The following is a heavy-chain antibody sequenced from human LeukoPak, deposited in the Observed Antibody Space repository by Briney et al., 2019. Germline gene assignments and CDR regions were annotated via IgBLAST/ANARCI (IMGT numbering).Heavy chain of an antibody. V-gene: IGHV3-15*01. J-gene: IGHJ6*04. D-gene: IGHD3-3*01. Sequence: PGGSLRLSCAASGFTFSNAWMSWVRQAPGKGLEWVGRIKSKTDGGTTDYAAPVKGRFTISRDDSKNTLYPQMNSLKTEDTAVYYCTTENPSGYYYGMDVWGKGTTVTVSS. CDR1: GFTFSNAW. CDR3: TTENPSGYYYGMDV. CDR2: IKSKTDGGTT.